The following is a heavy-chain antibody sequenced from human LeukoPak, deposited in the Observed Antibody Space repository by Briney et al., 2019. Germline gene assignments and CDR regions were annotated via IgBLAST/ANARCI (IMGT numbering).Heavy chain of an antibody. V-gene: IGHV6-1*01. J-gene: IGHJ6*02. CDR3: ARWEISRSGYYYYGMDV. D-gene: IGHD1-26*01. CDR2: TYYRSKWYN. CDR1: GDSASSNSAA. Sequence: SQTLSLTCAISGDSASSNSAAWNWIRQSPSRGLEWLGRTYYRSKWYNDYAVSVKSRITINPDTSKNQFSLQLNSVTPEDTAVYYCARWEISRSGYYYYGMDVWGQGTLVTVSS.